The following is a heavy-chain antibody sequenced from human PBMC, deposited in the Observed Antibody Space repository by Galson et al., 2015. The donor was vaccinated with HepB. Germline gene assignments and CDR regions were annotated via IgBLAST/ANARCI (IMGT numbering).Heavy chain of an antibody. J-gene: IGHJ6*02. CDR2: VHPSGVST. V-gene: IGHV1-46*01. D-gene: IGHD6-6*01. Sequence: SVKVSCKASGYTFSNYYMHWVRQAPGQGLEWMGIVHPSGVSTDFAQKFQGRVTMTGDTSTSTVYMELSSLRSEDTAVYYCARGLLKNRKYYYGMDVWGQGTTVTVSS. CDR3: ARGLLKNRKYYYGMDV. CDR1: GYTFSNYY.